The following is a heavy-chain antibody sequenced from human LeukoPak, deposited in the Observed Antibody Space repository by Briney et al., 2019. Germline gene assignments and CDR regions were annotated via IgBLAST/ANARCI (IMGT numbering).Heavy chain of an antibody. CDR2: IYYSGST. J-gene: IGHJ4*02. CDR3: ARLHLDTAMVTSDY. Sequence: PSGTLSLTCTVSGGSISSSSYYWGWIRQPPGKGLEWIGSIYYSGSTYYNPSLKSRVTISVDTSKNQFSLKLSSVTAADTAVYYCARLHLDTAMVTSDYWGQGTLVTVSS. D-gene: IGHD5-18*01. CDR1: GGSISSSSYY. V-gene: IGHV4-39*01.